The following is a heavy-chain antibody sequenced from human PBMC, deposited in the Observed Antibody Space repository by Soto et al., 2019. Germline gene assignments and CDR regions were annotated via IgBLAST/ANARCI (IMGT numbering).Heavy chain of an antibody. V-gene: IGHV3-15*07. CDR3: TVMLGYSSSWFYEDYFDY. D-gene: IGHD6-13*01. Sequence: GGSLRLSCAASGFTFSNAWMNWVRQAPGKGLEWVGRIKSKTDGGTTDYAAPVKGRFTISRDDSKNTLYLQMNSLKTEDTAVYYCTVMLGYSSSWFYEDYFDYWGQGTLVTVSS. CDR1: GFTFSNAW. CDR2: IKSKTDGGTT. J-gene: IGHJ4*02.